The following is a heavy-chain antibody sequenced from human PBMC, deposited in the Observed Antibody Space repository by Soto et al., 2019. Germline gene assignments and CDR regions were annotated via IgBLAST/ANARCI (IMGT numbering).Heavy chain of an antibody. D-gene: IGHD5-12*01. J-gene: IGHJ4*02. Sequence: QLQLQESGPGLVQPSETLSLTCTVSGVSISSHGYFWGWIRQPPGKGLEWIGMISYSGSTYYSPSLKSRVTISADTSKNLLSLRLSSVTAADTAVFHCMNYNSGWKYWGQGTVVTVSS. CDR1: GVSISSHGYF. CDR2: ISYSGST. V-gene: IGHV4-39*01. CDR3: MNYNSGWKY.